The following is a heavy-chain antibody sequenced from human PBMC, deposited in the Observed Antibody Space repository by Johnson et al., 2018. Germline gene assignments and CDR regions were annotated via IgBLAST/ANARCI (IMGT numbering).Heavy chain of an antibody. CDR2: ISGSGSSK. J-gene: IGHJ3*02. CDR3: AGDAVTRRGGDSDFWGGFHFDI. Sequence: VQLVQSGGGLVQPGGSLRLSCAASGFTFSNNAMTWVRQAPGKGLEWVSLISGSGSSKFHADSVMGRFTISRDNSKNMLYLQMNSLRAEDTAVYYCAGDAVTRRGGDSDFWGGFHFDICGQGTMGTVSS. CDR1: GFTFSNNA. D-gene: IGHD3-3*01. V-gene: IGHV3-23*04.